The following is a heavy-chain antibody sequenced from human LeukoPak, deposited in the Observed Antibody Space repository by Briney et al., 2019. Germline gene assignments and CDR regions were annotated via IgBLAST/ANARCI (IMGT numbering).Heavy chain of an antibody. CDR1: GLTVSSKD. CDR3: ATLASYAFDI. J-gene: IGHJ3*02. CDR2: IYSGGST. D-gene: IGHD5-12*01. V-gene: IGHV3-53*01. Sequence: GGSLRLSCAASGLTVSSKDMSWVRQAPGKGLEWVSVIYSGGSTYYADSVKGRFTISRDNSKNTLYLQMNSLRAEDTAVYYCATLASYAFDIWGQGTMVTVSA.